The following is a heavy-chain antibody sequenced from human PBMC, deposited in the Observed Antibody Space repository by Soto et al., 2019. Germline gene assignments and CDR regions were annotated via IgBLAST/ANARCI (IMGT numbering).Heavy chain of an antibody. J-gene: IGHJ4*02. D-gene: IGHD2-21*02. CDR2: INPNSGGT. V-gene: IGHV1-2*02. CDR3: ARTVVTAKGGNYYFDY. Sequence: GASVKVSCKASGYTFTGYYMHWVRQAPGQGLEWMGWINPNSGGTNYAQKFQGRVTMTRDTSISTAYMELSRLRSDDTAVYYCARTVVTAKGGNYYFDYWGQGTLLTVSS. CDR1: GYTFTGYY.